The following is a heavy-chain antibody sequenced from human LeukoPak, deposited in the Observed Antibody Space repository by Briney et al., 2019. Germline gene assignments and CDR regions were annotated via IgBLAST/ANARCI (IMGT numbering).Heavy chain of an antibody. CDR2: IYYSGST. Sequence: SETLSLTCTVSGGSISTYYWSWIRQPPGKGLEWLGYIYYSGSTNYNPSLKSRVTISVDTSKNQFSLKLSSVTAADTAVYYYVRGGRDVVLYWGQGTLVTVSS. CDR1: GGSISTYY. D-gene: IGHD2-8*01. J-gene: IGHJ4*02. CDR3: VRGGRDVVLY. V-gene: IGHV4-59*08.